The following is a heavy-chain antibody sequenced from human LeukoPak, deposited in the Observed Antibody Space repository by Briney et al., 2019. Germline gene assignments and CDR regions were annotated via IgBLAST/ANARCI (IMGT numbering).Heavy chain of an antibody. CDR1: GFTFSSYA. D-gene: IGHD2-15*01. Sequence: PGGSLRLSCAASGFTFSSYAMHWVRQAPGKGLEYVSAISSNGGSTYYADSVKDRFTISRDNSKNTLYLQMSSLRAEDTAVYYCVKEGYCSGGSCYFYYFDYWGQGTLVTVSS. V-gene: IGHV3-64D*06. J-gene: IGHJ4*02. CDR3: VKEGYCSGGSCYFYYFDY. CDR2: ISSNGGST.